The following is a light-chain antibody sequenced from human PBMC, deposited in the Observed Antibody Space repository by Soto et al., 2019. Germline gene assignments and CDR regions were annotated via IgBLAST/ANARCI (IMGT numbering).Light chain of an antibody. V-gene: IGKV1-39*01. CDR3: QQSYSSPT. CDR2: ATS. CDR1: QNIFTY. J-gene: IGKJ2*01. Sequence: DIQVTQSPSSLSASVGDRVTITCRASQNIFTYLNWYQQRPGQAPNLLIYATSNLQSGVPSRFSGSGSGTDFTLTISSLKHEDFATYYCQQSYSSPTFGQGTKVDIK.